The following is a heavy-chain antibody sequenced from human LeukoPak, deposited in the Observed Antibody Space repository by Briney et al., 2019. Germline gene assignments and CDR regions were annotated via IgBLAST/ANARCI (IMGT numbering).Heavy chain of an antibody. J-gene: IGHJ4*02. Sequence: ASVKVSCKASGYTFTGYYMHWVRQAPGQGLEWMGWINPNSGGTNYAQKFQGRVTMTRDTSISTAYMELSRLRSDDTAVYYCERGSVSYYDSSGYPPDYWGQGTLVTVSS. CDR3: ERGSVSYYDSSGYPPDY. D-gene: IGHD3-22*01. V-gene: IGHV1-2*02. CDR2: INPNSGGT. CDR1: GYTFTGYY.